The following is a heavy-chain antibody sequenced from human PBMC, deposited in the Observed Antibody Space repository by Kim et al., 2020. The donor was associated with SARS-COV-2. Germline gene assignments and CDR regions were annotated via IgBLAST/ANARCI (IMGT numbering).Heavy chain of an antibody. Sequence: SETLSLTCTVTGGSISSYYWSWIRQPPGKRLEWIGYIYYSGSTNYNPSLKSRVTISVDTSKNQFSLKLSSVTAADTAVYYCARDRGARIAAAGTPFLFDYWGQGTLVTVSS. J-gene: IGHJ4*02. CDR3: ARDRGARIAAAGTPFLFDY. CDR1: GGSISSYY. CDR2: IYYSGST. D-gene: IGHD6-13*01. V-gene: IGHV4-59*13.